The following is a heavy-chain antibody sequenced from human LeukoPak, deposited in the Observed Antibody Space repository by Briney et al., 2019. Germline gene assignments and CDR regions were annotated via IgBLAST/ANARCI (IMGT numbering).Heavy chain of an antibody. D-gene: IGHD3-10*02. V-gene: IGHV3-7*01. Sequence: GGSLRLSCAASGFTFSNFWMNWVRQVPGKALEWVANIKEDGSEKYYVDSVKGRFTISRDNSKKSLYLQMNSLRAEDTAVYYCAELGITMIGGVWGQGTLVTVSS. J-gene: IGHJ4*02. CDR1: GFTFSNFW. CDR3: AELGITMIGGV. CDR2: IKEDGSEK.